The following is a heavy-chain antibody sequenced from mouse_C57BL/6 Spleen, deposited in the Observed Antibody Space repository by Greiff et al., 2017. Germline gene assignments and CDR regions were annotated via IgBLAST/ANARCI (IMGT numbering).Heavy chain of an antibody. CDR1: GYTFTSSW. D-gene: IGHD1-1*01. J-gene: IGHJ3*01. Sequence: QVQLQQPGAELVRPGSSVKLSCKASGYTFTSSWMDWVKQRPGQGLEWIGNIDPSDSETHYNQKFKDKATLTVDKSSSTAYMQLSSLTSEDSAVYYCARGDYGSSYWFAYWGQGTLVTVSA. CDR3: ARGDYGSSYWFAY. CDR2: IDPSDSET. V-gene: IGHV1-61*01.